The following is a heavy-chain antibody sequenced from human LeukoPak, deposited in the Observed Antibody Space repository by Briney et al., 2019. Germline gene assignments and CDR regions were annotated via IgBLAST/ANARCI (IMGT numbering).Heavy chain of an antibody. CDR3: AKDSGLGLYYYDSSGYADY. D-gene: IGHD3-22*01. CDR2: ISYDGSNK. CDR1: GFTFSSYG. J-gene: IGHJ4*02. Sequence: GGSLRLSCAASGFTFSSYGMHWVRQAPGKGLEWVAVISYDGSNKYYADSVKGRFTISRDNSKNTLYLQMNSLRAEDTAVYYCAKDSGLGLYYYDSSGYADYWGQGTLVTVSS. V-gene: IGHV3-30*18.